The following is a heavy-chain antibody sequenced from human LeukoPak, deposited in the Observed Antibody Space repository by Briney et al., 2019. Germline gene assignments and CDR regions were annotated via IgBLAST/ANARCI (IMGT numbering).Heavy chain of an antibody. Sequence: GGSLRLSCAASGFSFSRYGMHWVRQAPGKGLEWVAVIWYDGSNKYYEDSVKGRFTISRDNSKNTLYLQMNSLRAEDTAVYYCARDKWFGELLYFDYWGQGTLVTVSS. D-gene: IGHD3-10*01. CDR3: ARDKWFGELLYFDY. CDR2: IWYDGSNK. CDR1: GFSFSRYG. V-gene: IGHV3-33*01. J-gene: IGHJ4*02.